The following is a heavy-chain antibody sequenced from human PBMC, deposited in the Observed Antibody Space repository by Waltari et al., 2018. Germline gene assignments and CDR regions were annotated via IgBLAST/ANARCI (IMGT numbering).Heavy chain of an antibody. Sequence: QVQLVQSGAEVKKPGASAKVSCKVSGYTLTELSMHWVRQAPGKGLEWMGGFDPEDGETIYAQKFQGRVTMTEDPSTDTAYMELSSLRSEDTAVYYCATVFPIAVAPHWDYWGQGTLVTVSS. J-gene: IGHJ4*02. V-gene: IGHV1-24*01. CDR1: GYTLTELS. D-gene: IGHD6-19*01. CDR2: FDPEDGET. CDR3: ATVFPIAVAPHWDY.